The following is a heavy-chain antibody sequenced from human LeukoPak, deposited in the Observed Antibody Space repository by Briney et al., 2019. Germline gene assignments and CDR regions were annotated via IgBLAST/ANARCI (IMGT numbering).Heavy chain of an antibody. J-gene: IGHJ6*03. CDR3: AREIVPAGVGYYYYYMDV. Sequence: GGSVKVSCKASGGTFSSYAISWVRQAPGQGLEWMGGIIPIFGTANYAQKFQGRVTITADESTSTAYMELSSLRSEDTAVYYCAREIVPAGVGYYYYYMDVWGKGTTVTISS. CDR2: IIPIFGTA. CDR1: GGTFSSYA. V-gene: IGHV1-69*13. D-gene: IGHD2-2*01.